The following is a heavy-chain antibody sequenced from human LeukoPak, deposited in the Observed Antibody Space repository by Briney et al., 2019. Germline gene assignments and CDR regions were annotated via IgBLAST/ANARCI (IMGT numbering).Heavy chain of an antibody. D-gene: IGHD2-2*01. CDR2: MNPNSGNT. Sequence: VASVKVSCKASGYTFTSYDINWVRQATGQGLEWMGWMNPNSGNTGYAQKFQGRVTITRNTSISTAYMELSSLRSEDTAVYYCARAGCSTTSCYLNWFDPWGQGTLVTVSS. CDR1: GYTFTSYD. CDR3: ARAGCSTTSCYLNWFDP. V-gene: IGHV1-8*03. J-gene: IGHJ5*02.